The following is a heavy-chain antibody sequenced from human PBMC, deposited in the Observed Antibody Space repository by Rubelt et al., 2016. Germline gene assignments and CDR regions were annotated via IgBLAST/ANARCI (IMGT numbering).Heavy chain of an antibody. Sequence: QLQLQESGPGLVKPSETLSLTCTVSGGSISSSSYYWSWIRQHPGKGLEWIGYIYYSGSTYYNPALEGRVNRSVDTAKNQFSLKLSSVTAADTAVYYWARGSSILGGVDYWGQGTLVTVSS. CDR1: GGSISSSSYY. CDR3: ARGSSILGGVDY. V-gene: IGHV4-31*03. D-gene: IGHD3-3*02. CDR2: IYYSGST. J-gene: IGHJ4*02.